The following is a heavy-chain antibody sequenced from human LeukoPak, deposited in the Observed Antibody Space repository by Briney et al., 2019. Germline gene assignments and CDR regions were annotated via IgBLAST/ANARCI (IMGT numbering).Heavy chain of an antibody. CDR1: GYTFTGYY. J-gene: IGHJ5*02. D-gene: IGHD3-10*01. Sequence: ASVKVSCKASGYTFTGYYIHWVRQATGQGLEWMGWMNPNSGNTGYAQKFQGRVTMTRNISIGTAYMELSSLRSEDTAVYYCARSSGSYQNWFDPWGQGTLVTVSS. V-gene: IGHV1-8*02. CDR3: ARSSGSYQNWFDP. CDR2: MNPNSGNT.